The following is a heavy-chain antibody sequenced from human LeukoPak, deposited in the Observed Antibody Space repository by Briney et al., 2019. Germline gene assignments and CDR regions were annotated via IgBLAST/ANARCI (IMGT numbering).Heavy chain of an antibody. V-gene: IGHV3-23*01. CDR1: GFNFSDYA. Sequence: PGGSLRLSCVASGFNFSDYAMNWVRQAPGKGLEWVSAISGSGGTTHYADSVKGRFAISRDNSKNTLSLQMSHLRHEDTARYYCAKDRYSNYGNWFDPWGQEPRSPSS. CDR2: ISGSGGTT. J-gene: IGHJ5*02. D-gene: IGHD4-11*01. CDR3: AKDRYSNYGNWFDP.